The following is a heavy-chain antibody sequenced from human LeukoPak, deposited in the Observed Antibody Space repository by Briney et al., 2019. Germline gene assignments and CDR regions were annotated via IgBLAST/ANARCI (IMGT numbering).Heavy chain of an antibody. Sequence: GGSLKLSCAASGFTFSGSAMRWVRQASGKGLEWVSRIRSKANNLATAYAASVKGSFTISRDDSKNTAYLQMNSLKTEATAVYYCANSRLYGMDVWGQGTPVTVSS. CDR2: IRSKANNLAT. V-gene: IGHV3-73*01. CDR1: GFTFSGSA. CDR3: ANSRLYGMDV. J-gene: IGHJ6*02. D-gene: IGHD2-15*01.